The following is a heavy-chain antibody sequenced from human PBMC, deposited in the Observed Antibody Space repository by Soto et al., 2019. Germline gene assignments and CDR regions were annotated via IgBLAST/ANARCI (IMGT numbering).Heavy chain of an antibody. V-gene: IGHV3-9*01. CDR1: GFTFDDYA. J-gene: IGHJ3*02. D-gene: IGHD3-22*01. CDR3: AKDSADYYYSSKHDFDI. CDR2: IRWNSGSI. Sequence: EVQLVESGGGLVQPGRSLRLSCAASGFTFDDYAMHWVRQAPGKGLEWVSGIRWNSGSIGYADSVKGRFTISRANAKNSLYLQMNSLRAEDTALYYCAKDSADYYYSSKHDFDIWGQGTMVTVSS.